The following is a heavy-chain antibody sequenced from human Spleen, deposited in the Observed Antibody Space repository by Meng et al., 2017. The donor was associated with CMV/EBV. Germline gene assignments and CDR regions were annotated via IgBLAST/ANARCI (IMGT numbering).Heavy chain of an antibody. CDR3: ARGGSIGYYHGMDV. V-gene: IGHV1-18*01. J-gene: IGHJ6*02. Sequence: ASVKVSCKTSGYTFTSYGITWVRQAPGQGLEWMGWISAYNGNTNYAQKLQGRVTMTTDTSTNTAYMELRSLRSDDTAVYYCARGGSIGYYHGMDVWGQGTTVTVSS. CDR1: GYTFTSYG. D-gene: IGHD2/OR15-2a*01. CDR2: ISAYNGNT.